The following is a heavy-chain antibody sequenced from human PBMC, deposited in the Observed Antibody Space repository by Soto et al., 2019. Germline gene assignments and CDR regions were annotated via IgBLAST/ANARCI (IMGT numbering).Heavy chain of an antibody. CDR1: GFTFSSYG. CDR3: AKDGDGTPWYFDL. J-gene: IGHJ2*01. Sequence: QVQLVESGGGVVQPGRSLRLSCAASGFTFSSYGMHWVRQAPGKGLEWVAVISYDGSNKYYADSVKGRFTISRDNSKTTLYLQMNSLSAEDTAVYYCAKDGDGTPWYFDLWGRGTLVTVSS. D-gene: IGHD1-26*01. V-gene: IGHV3-30*18. CDR2: ISYDGSNK.